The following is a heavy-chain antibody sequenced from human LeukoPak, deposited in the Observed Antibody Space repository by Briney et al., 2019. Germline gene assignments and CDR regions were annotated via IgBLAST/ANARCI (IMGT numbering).Heavy chain of an antibody. Sequence: GGSLRLSCAASGFTFSNYWMHWVRQAPGKGLVWVSRINSDGSSTNYADSVKGRFTISRDNAKNTLYLQMNSLRAEDTAVYYCARAFGSGSYDPWGQGTLVTVSS. CDR3: ARAFGSGSYDP. CDR1: GFTFSNYW. CDR2: INSDGSST. J-gene: IGHJ5*02. D-gene: IGHD3-10*01. V-gene: IGHV3-74*01.